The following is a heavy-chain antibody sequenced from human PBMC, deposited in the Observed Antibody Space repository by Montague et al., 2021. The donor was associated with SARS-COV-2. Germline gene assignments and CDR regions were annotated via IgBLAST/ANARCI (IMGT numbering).Heavy chain of an antibody. CDR2: IHHGGST. J-gene: IGHJ6*03. CDR3: ARLGDGVVPSPILGVGPYYSYDCMDV. Sequence: SETLSLTCAVHGGSFSTYSWNWIRQPPGKGLEWIVEIHHGGSTNYNPSLKSRVTISADTSKNQFSLKLTSVAAADTAVYYCARLGDGVVPSPILGVGPYYSYDCMDVWGKGTTATVSS. CDR1: GGSFSTYS. D-gene: IGHD3-10*01. V-gene: IGHV4-34*01.